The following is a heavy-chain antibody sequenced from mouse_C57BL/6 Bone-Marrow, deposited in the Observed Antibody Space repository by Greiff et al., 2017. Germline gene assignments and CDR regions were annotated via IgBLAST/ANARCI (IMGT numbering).Heavy chain of an antibody. CDR3: ARGGLYDGYYWDFDV. Sequence: VQLQQPGAELVKPGASVKMSCKASGYTFTSYWITWVKQRPGQGLEWIGDIYPGSGSTNYNEKFKSKATMTVDTSSSTAYIQLSSLTSEDSAVYYCARGGLYDGYYWDFDVWGTGTTVTVSS. CDR1: GYTFTSYW. V-gene: IGHV1-55*01. D-gene: IGHD2-3*01. J-gene: IGHJ1*03. CDR2: IYPGSGST.